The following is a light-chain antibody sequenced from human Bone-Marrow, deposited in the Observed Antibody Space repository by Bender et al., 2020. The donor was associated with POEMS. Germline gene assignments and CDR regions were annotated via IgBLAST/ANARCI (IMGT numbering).Light chain of an antibody. Sequence: QSALTQPPSASGSPGQSVTISCAGTSNDIGYYNYVSWYQQLPGKAPKLVIYEVSKRPSGVPYRFSGSKSGNTASLTVSGLQAEDEADYFCSSYAGSDNVIFGGGTKLTVL. CDR2: EVS. J-gene: IGLJ2*01. CDR1: SNDIGYYNY. CDR3: SSYAGSDNVI. V-gene: IGLV2-8*01.